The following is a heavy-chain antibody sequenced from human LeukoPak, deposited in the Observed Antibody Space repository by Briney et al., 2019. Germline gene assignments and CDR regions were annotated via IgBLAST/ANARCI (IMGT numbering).Heavy chain of an antibody. CDR3: ARDSSNLTTLHY. CDR2: IFPLFDKT. V-gene: IGHV1-69*06. J-gene: IGHJ4*02. Sequence: TVKLSCKVSGDTFTSHTLSCVRQAPGQGLQWMGGIFPLFDKTNYAQRLQGKVTIHADKATSTAYMELTSLPSQETAIYYCARDSSNLTTLHYWGQGTLLIISS. D-gene: IGHD4-11*01. CDR1: GDTFTSHT.